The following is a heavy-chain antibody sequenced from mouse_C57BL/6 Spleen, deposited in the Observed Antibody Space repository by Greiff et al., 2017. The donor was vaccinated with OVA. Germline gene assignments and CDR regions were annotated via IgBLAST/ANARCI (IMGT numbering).Heavy chain of an antibody. J-gene: IGHJ2*01. Sequence: QVQLQQSGAELVRPGASVTLSCKASGYTFTDYEMHWVKQTPVHGLEWIGAIDPETGGTAYNQKFKGKAILTADKSSSTAYMELRSLTSEDSAVYYCTRVDYDFDYWGQGTTLTVSS. D-gene: IGHD2-4*01. CDR3: TRVDYDFDY. V-gene: IGHV1-15*01. CDR2: IDPETGGT. CDR1: GYTFTDYE.